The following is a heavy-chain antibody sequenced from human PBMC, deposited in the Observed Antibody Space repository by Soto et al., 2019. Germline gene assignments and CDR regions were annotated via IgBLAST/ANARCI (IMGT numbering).Heavy chain of an antibody. CDR1: GGSFSGYY. D-gene: IGHD3-16*01. CDR3: AIGPVSQYYYMDV. Sequence: SSETLSLTCAVYGGSFSGYYWSWIRQPPGKGLEWIGEINHSGSTNYNPSLKSRVTISVDTSKNQFSLKLSSVTAADTAVYYCAIGPVSQYYYMDVWGKGTTVTVSS. CDR2: INHSGST. J-gene: IGHJ6*03. V-gene: IGHV4-34*01.